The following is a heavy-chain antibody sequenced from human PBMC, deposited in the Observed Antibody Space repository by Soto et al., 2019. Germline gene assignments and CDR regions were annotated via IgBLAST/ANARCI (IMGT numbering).Heavy chain of an antibody. D-gene: IGHD3-22*01. CDR3: ARDWASGYNHWYFDL. J-gene: IGHJ2*01. V-gene: IGHV4-59*01. CDR1: GGSISSYY. Sequence: QVQLQESGPGLVKPSETLSLTCTVSGGSISSYYWSWIRQPPGKGLEWIGYIYYSGSTNYNPSLKTRVTISVDTSKNQFSLNLRSVNAADTAVYYCARDWASGYNHWYFDLWGRGTLVTVSS. CDR2: IYYSGST.